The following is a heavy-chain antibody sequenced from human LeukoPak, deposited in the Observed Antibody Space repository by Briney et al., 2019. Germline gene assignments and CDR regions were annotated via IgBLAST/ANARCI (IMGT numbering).Heavy chain of an antibody. D-gene: IGHD3-10*01. CDR3: ARRYYYGSGQKYYFDY. CDR2: XXXGDSDT. Sequence: MPGXGXGWRGSXXXGDSDTRYSPSFQGQVTISADKSISTAYLQWSSLKASDTAMYYCARRYYYGSGQKYYFDYWGQGTLVTVSS. J-gene: IGHJ4*02. V-gene: IGHV5-51*01.